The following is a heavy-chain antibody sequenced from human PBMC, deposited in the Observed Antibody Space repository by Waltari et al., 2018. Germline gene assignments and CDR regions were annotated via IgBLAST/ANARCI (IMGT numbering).Heavy chain of an antibody. CDR2: ISWNSGSI. CDR3: ARDLMTTVSDFDY. CDR1: GFTFDDYA. Sequence: EVQLVESGGGLVQPGRSLRLSCAASGFTFDDYAMHWVRQAPGKGLEWVSGISWNSGSIGYADSGKGRFTISRDNAKNTLYLQMNSLRAEDTAVYYCARDLMTTVSDFDYWGQGTLVTVSS. J-gene: IGHJ4*02. D-gene: IGHD4-17*01. V-gene: IGHV3-9*01.